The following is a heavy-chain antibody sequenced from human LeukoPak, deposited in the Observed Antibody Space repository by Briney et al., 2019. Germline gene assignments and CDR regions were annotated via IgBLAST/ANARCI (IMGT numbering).Heavy chain of an antibody. CDR2: IKSKTDGGTT. V-gene: IGHV3-15*01. D-gene: IGHD3-10*01. CDR3: TTDPVRWSYYGSGSP. Sequence: GGSLRLSCAASGFTFSNAWMSWVRQAPGKGLEWVGRIKSKTDGGTTDYAAPVKGRFTISRDDSKNTLYLQMNSLKTEDTAVYYCTTDPVRWSYYGSGSPWGQGTLVTVSS. J-gene: IGHJ5*02. CDR1: GFTFSNAW.